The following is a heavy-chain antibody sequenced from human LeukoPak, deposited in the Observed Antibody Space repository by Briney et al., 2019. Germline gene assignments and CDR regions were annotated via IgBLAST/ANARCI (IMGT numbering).Heavy chain of an antibody. J-gene: IGHJ6*02. CDR2: IIPIFGTA. D-gene: IGHD3-3*01. Sequence: ASVTVSCTASGGTFSSYAISWVRQAPGQGLEWMGGIIPIFGTANYAQKFQGRVTITADESTSTAYMELSSLRSEDTAVYYCARVIRSPNPHYGMDVWGQGTTVTVSS. CDR3: ARVIRSPNPHYGMDV. CDR1: GGTFSSYA. V-gene: IGHV1-69*13.